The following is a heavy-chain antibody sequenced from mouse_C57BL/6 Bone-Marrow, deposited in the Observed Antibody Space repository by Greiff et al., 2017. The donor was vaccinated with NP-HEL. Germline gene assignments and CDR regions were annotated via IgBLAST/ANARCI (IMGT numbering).Heavy chain of an antibody. CDR1: GFSFNTYA. D-gene: IGHD1-1*01. Sequence: EVQLVESGGGLVQPKGSLKLSCAASGFSFNTYAMNWVRQAPGKGLEWAARIRSKSNNYATYYADSVKDRFTISRDDSESMLYLQMNNLKTEDTAMYYCVRPHYYGSPWFAYWGQGTLVTVSA. V-gene: IGHV10-1*01. J-gene: IGHJ3*01. CDR2: IRSKSNNYAT. CDR3: VRPHYYGSPWFAY.